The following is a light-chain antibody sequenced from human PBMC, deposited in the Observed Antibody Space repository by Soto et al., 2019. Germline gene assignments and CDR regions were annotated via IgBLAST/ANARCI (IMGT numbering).Light chain of an antibody. V-gene: IGLV2-11*01. CDR2: DVS. J-gene: IGLJ2*01. CDR3: SSYAGSNNVL. Sequence: QSVLTQPRSVSGSPGQSVTISCTGTSSDVGGYNYVSWYQQHPGKAPKLMIYDVSKRPSGVPDRFSGSKSGNTASLTVSGLQAEDEADYYCSSYAGSNNVLFGGGTQRTVL. CDR1: SSDVGGYNY.